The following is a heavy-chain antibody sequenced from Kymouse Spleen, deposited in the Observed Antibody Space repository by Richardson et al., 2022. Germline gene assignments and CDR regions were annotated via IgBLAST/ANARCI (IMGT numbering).Heavy chain of an antibody. V-gene: IGHV3-9*01. CDR3: AKDIGYYGSGSYGMDV. D-gene: IGHD3-10*01. J-gene: IGHJ6*02. CDR1: GFTFDDYA. Sequence: EVQLVESGGGLVQPGRSLRLSCAASGFTFDDYAMHWVRQAPGKGLEWVSGISWNSGSIGYADSVKGRFTISRDNAKNSLYLQMNSLRAEDTALYYCAKDIGYYGSGSYGMDVWGQGTTVTVSS. CDR2: ISWNSGSI.